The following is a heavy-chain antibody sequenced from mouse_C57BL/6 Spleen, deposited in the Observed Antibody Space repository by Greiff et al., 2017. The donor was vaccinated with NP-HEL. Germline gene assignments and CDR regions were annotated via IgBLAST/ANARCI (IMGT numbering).Heavy chain of an antibody. Sequence: VQLQQSGPVLVKPGASVKMSCKASGYTFTDYYMNWVKQSHGKSLEWIGVINPYNGGTSYNQKFKGQATLTVDKSSSTAYMELNSLTSADSAVYYCARRGGDDGRRYAMDYWGQGTSVTVSS. D-gene: IGHD2-2*01. CDR1: GYTFTDYY. CDR3: ARRGGDDGRRYAMDY. CDR2: INPYNGGT. V-gene: IGHV1-19*01. J-gene: IGHJ4*01.